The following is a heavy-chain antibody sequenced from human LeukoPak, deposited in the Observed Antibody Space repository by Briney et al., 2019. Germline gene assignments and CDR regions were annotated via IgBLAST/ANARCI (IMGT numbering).Heavy chain of an antibody. J-gene: IGHJ4*02. D-gene: IGHD3-10*01. CDR2: VFYSGST. CDR1: GDSISTYY. Sequence: PSETLSLTCTVSGDSISTYYWSWIRQPPGKGLEWIGYVFYSGSTTYNPSLKSRVTISVDTCKNQFSLKLTSVTAADTAVYYCARASGSSYVVFFFDYWGQGTLVTVSS. V-gene: IGHV4-59*01. CDR3: ARASGSSYVVFFFDY.